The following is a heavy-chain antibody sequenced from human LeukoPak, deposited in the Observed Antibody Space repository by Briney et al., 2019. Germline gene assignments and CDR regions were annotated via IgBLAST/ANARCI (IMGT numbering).Heavy chain of an antibody. CDR1: GFTFSSYG. J-gene: IGHJ6*02. Sequence: GGSLRLSCAASGFTFSSYGMHWVRQAPGKGLEWVAFIRYDGSNKYYANSVKGRFTISRDNSKNTLYLQMGSLGAEDMAVYYCAREKLYYDILTGYYDYYYYGMDVWGQGTTVTVSS. D-gene: IGHD3-9*01. CDR3: AREKLYYDILTGYYDYYYYGMDV. CDR2: IRYDGSNK. V-gene: IGHV3-30*02.